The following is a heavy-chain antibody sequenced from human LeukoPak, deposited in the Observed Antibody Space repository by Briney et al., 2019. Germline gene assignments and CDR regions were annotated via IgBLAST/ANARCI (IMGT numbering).Heavy chain of an antibody. Sequence: PGGSLRLSCVASGYTFTTYGMSWVRQAPGKGLEWVSGITNNGANTYYADSVKGRFTISRDNSKNTLYLQMNSLRAEDTAVYYCAKDWNWGYYYYYYMDVWGKGTTVTVSS. V-gene: IGHV3-23*01. CDR3: AKDWNWGYYYYYYMDV. D-gene: IGHD1-7*01. CDR1: GYTFTTYG. J-gene: IGHJ6*03. CDR2: ITNNGANT.